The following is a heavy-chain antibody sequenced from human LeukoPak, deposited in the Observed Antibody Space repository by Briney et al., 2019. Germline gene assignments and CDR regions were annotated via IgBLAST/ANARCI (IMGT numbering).Heavy chain of an antibody. CDR2: INKDGSST. V-gene: IGHV3-74*01. J-gene: IGHJ4*02. CDR3: ATTIGAGDEGLDH. Sequence: GGSLRLSCAASGFTFSNYGMHWVRQAPGKGLVWVSHINKDGSSTTYADSVKGRFTISRDNAKNTLYLQINSLRAGDTAVYYCATTIGAGDEGLDHWGQGTLVTVSS. CDR1: GFTFSNYG.